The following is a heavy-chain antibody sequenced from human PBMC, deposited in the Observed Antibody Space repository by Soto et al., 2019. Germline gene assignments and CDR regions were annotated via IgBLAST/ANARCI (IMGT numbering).Heavy chain of an antibody. CDR1: GFSLSTSGVG. V-gene: IGHV2-5*02. D-gene: IGHD6-13*01. CDR2: IYWDDDK. Sequence: QITLKESGPTLVKPTQTLTLTCTFSGFSLSTSGVGVGWIRQLPGEALEWLTLIYWDDDKRYSPSLKSRLTITKDTSKNLVVLTMPNMDPVDTATYYCAHFSIAAGVTNFQHWGQGTLVTVSS. CDR3: AHFSIAAGVTNFQH. J-gene: IGHJ1*01.